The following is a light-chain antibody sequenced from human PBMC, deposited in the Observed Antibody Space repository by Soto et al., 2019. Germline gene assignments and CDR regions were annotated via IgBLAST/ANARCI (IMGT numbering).Light chain of an antibody. J-gene: IGKJ4*01. CDR3: QQLSSYPLT. CDR1: QGISSY. Sequence: IQLTQSPSSLSASVGDRVTITCRASQGISSYLGWYQQKPGKAPKLLIYAASTLQSGVPSRFSGSRSGTDFTLTISSLQSEDFATYYCQQLSSYPLTFGGGTKVEIK. V-gene: IGKV1-9*01. CDR2: AAS.